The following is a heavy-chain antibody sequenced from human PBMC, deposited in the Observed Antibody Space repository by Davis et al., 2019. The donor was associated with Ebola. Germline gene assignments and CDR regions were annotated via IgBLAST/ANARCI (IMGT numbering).Heavy chain of an antibody. Sequence: MPSETLSLTCAVYGGSFSGYYWSWIRQPPGKRLEWIGEINHSGSTNYNPSLKSRVTISVDTSKNQFSLKLSSVTAADTAVYYCARGRHLYYYDSSGKNDYWGQGTLVTVSS. V-gene: IGHV4-34*01. CDR2: INHSGST. D-gene: IGHD3-22*01. J-gene: IGHJ4*02. CDR3: ARGRHLYYYDSSGKNDY. CDR1: GGSFSGYY.